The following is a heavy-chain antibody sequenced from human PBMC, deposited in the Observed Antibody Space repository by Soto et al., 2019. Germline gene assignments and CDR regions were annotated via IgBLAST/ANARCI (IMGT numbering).Heavy chain of an antibody. V-gene: IGHV3-11*01. Sequence: GGSLRLSCAASGFTFSDYYMSWIRQAPGKXLEWVSYISSSGSTIYYADSVKGRFTISRDNAKNSLYLQMNSLRAEDTAVYYCARDSSYYDSSGYYNYYFDYWGQGALVTVSS. CDR2: ISSSGSTI. CDR1: GFTFSDYY. D-gene: IGHD3-22*01. J-gene: IGHJ4*02. CDR3: ARDSSYYDSSGYYNYYFDY.